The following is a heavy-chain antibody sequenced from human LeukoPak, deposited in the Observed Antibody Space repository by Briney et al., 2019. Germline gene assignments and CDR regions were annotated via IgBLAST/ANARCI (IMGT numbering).Heavy chain of an antibody. Sequence: GRSLSLSCLACGFTFDDYAMHWVRPAPGKGLEGVSGISWNCGSIGYADSVKGRFTISRDNAKNSLYLQMNSLRAEDTALYYCAKDMEGGWELRGNAFDIWGQGTMVTVSS. D-gene: IGHD1-26*01. CDR2: ISWNCGSI. CDR3: AKDMEGGWELRGNAFDI. CDR1: GFTFDDYA. V-gene: IGHV3-9*01. J-gene: IGHJ3*02.